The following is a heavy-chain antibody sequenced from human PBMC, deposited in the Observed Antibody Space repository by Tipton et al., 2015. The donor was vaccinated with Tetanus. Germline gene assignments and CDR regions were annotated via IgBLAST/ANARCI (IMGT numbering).Heavy chain of an antibody. CDR1: GGSVRGGDHY. Sequence: TLSLTCTVSGGSVRGGDHYWSWIRQPPGKGLEWLAYVSSSGASNSNYFLKSRITVSRDTSKNQFSLRLASVTAADTAVYYCARHLTYTYTSRYFDYWGLGTLVTVSS. V-gene: IGHV4-61*08. D-gene: IGHD5-18*01. J-gene: IGHJ4*02. CDR2: VSSSGAS. CDR3: ARHLTYTYTSRYFDY.